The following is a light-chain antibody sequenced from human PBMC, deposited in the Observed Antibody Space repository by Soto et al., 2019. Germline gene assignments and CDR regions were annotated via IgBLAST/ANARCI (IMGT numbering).Light chain of an antibody. Sequence: QSVLTQPPSVSEAPRQRVPISCSGSSSNIGNNAVNWYQQLPGKAPKLLIYYDDLLPSGVSDRFSGSKSGTSASLAISGLQSEAEADYYCAARDDSLNGHVFGNRTKVTVL. CDR2: YDD. J-gene: IGLJ1*01. V-gene: IGLV1-36*01. CDR1: SSNIGNNA. CDR3: AARDDSLNGHV.